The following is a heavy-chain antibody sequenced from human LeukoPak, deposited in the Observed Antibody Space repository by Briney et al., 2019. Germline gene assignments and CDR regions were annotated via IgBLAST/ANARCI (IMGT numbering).Heavy chain of an antibody. D-gene: IGHD3-22*01. CDR1: GFTFSSYW. CDR3: AKGGPHYYDSSGPTGY. V-gene: IGHV3-23*01. Sequence: GGSLRLSCAASGFTFSSYWMSWVRQAPWKGLEWVSAISGSGGSTYYADSVKGRFTISRDNSKNTLYLQMNSLRAVDTAVYYCAKGGPHYYDSSGPTGYWGQGTLVTVSS. J-gene: IGHJ4*02. CDR2: ISGSGGST.